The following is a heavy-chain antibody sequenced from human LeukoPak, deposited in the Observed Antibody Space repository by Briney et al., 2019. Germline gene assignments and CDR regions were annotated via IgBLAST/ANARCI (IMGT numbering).Heavy chain of an antibody. Sequence: PSETLSLTCAVYGGSFSGYYWSWIRQPPGKGLEWIGEINHSGSTNYNPSLKSRVTISVDTSKNQFSLKLSSVTAADTAVYYCARESPHYYDSSGYNYFDYWGQGTLVTVSS. CDR1: GGSFSGYY. V-gene: IGHV4-34*01. CDR3: ARESPHYYDSSGYNYFDY. D-gene: IGHD3-22*01. CDR2: INHSGST. J-gene: IGHJ4*02.